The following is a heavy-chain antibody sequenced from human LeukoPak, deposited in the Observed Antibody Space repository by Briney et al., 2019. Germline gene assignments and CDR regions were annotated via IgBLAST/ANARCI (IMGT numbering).Heavy chain of an antibody. Sequence: PSETLSLTCTVSGDSVNSGGYYWSWTRQLPGKGLEWIGYIYYSGSTYYNPSLKSRVSLSVDTSQNQFSLNLGSVTAADTAVYYCAKRTDYYFRYWGQGILVTVSS. CDR3: AKRTDYYFRY. D-gene: IGHD3/OR15-3a*01. V-gene: IGHV4-31*03. J-gene: IGHJ4*02. CDR1: GDSVNSGGYY. CDR2: IYYSGST.